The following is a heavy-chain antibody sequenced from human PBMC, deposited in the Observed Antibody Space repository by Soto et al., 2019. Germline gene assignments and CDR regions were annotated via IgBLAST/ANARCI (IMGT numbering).Heavy chain of an antibody. CDR3: ARDPPVLRFLEWLLETDAFDI. J-gene: IGHJ3*02. CDR2: TYYRSKWYN. Sequence: QTLSLTCGISGDSVASNSAACNWIKQSPSRGLEWLGRTYYRSKWYNDYAVSVKSRITINPDTSKNQFSLQLNSVTPEDTAVYYCARDPPVLRFLEWLLETDAFDIWGQGTMVTVSS. CDR1: GDSVASNSAA. V-gene: IGHV6-1*01. D-gene: IGHD3-3*01.